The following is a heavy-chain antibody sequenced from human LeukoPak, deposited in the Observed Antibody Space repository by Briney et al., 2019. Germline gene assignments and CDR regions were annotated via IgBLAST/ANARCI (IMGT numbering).Heavy chain of an antibody. V-gene: IGHV4-61*01. J-gene: IGHJ4*02. CDR3: VRSVGYDYGDYRD. D-gene: IGHD4-17*01. Sequence: PSETLSLTCTVSGGSVTSGNYYWSWVRQPPGKGLEYLGYISLYGSTNYNPSLKSRLTISIHTSKNQFSLQLTSVTAADTAVYHCVRSVGYDYGDYRDWGQGTLVTVSS. CDR2: ISLYGST. CDR1: GGSVTSGNYY.